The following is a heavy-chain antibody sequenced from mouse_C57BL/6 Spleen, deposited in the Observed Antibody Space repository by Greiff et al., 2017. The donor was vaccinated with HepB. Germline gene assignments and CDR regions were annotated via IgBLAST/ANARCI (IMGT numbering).Heavy chain of an antibody. J-gene: IGHJ1*03. CDR3: AREDYEFPYWYFDV. D-gene: IGHD2-4*01. V-gene: IGHV7-3*01. CDR1: GFTFTDYY. Sequence: EVMLVESGGGLVQPGGSLSLSCAASGFTFTDYYMSWVRQPPGKALEWLGFIRNKANGYTTEYSASVKGRFTISRDNSQSILYLQMNALRAEDSATYYCAREDYEFPYWYFDVWGTGTTVTVSS. CDR2: IRNKANGYTT.